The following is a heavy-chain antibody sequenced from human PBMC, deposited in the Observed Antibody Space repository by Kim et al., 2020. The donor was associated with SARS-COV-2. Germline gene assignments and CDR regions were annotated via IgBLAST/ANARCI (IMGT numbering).Heavy chain of an antibody. Sequence: GGSLRLSCAASGFTFSSYGIHWVRQAPGKGLEWVAVISSDGSNKYYADSVKGRFTISRDNSKNTLYLQMNSLRAEDTAVYYCARGFGGDYVDYCGQGTLVTVSS. D-gene: IGHD3-3*01. V-gene: IGHV3-30*03. J-gene: IGHJ4*02. CDR1: GFTFSSYG. CDR3: ARGFGGDYVDY. CDR2: ISSDGSNK.